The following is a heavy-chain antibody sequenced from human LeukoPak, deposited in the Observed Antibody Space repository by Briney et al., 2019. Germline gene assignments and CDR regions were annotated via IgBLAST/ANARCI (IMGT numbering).Heavy chain of an antibody. CDR2: IKSKTDGGTT. D-gene: IGHD2-15*01. CDR1: GFTFSNAW. CDR3: TTGRCSGGSCYSGCY. J-gene: IGHJ4*02. Sequence: GGSLRLSCAASGFTFSNAWTSWVRQAPGKGLEWVGRIKSKTDGGTTDYAAPVKGRFTISRDDSKNTLYLQMNSLKTEDTAVYYCTTGRCSGGSCYSGCYWGQGTLVTVSS. V-gene: IGHV3-15*01.